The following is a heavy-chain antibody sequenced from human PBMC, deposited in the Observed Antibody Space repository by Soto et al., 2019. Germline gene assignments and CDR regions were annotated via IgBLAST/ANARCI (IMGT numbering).Heavy chain of an antibody. J-gene: IGHJ3*02. CDR3: ANQESGGSCYGQLNCPPPVGI. CDR2: ISYDGSNK. V-gene: IGHV3-30*18. D-gene: IGHD2-15*01. CDR1: GFTFSSDG. Sequence: QVQLVESGGGVVQPGRSLRLSCAASGFTFSSDGMHCVRQAPGKGLEWVAVISYDGSNKYYADSVKGRFTISRDNSKNTLYLQMNSLRAEDTAVYYCANQESGGSCYGQLNCPPPVGIWGQGTIVTVSS.